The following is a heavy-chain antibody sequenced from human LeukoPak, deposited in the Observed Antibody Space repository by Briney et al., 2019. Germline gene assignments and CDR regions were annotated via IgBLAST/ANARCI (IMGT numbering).Heavy chain of an antibody. Sequence: ASVKVSCKASGYTFTSYGISWVRQAPGQGLEWMGWISAYNGNINYAQKLQGRVTMTTDTSTSTAYMELRSLRSDDTAVYYCARTTMGYDSSGYYSHFDYWGQGTLVTVSS. J-gene: IGHJ4*02. D-gene: IGHD3-22*01. CDR3: ARTTMGYDSSGYYSHFDY. CDR2: ISAYNGNI. V-gene: IGHV1-18*01. CDR1: GYTFTSYG.